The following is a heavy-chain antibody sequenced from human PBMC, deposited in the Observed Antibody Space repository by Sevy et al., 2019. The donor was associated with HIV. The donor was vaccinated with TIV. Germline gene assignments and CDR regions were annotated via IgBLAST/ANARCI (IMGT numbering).Heavy chain of an antibody. CDR3: ARDLVLPATTDYYYYGMDV. J-gene: IGHJ6*02. CDR2: ISSRGNTI. Sequence: GGSLRLSCAASGFIFSDYYMSWIRQAPGKGLEWVSYISSRGNTIYYTHSVKGRFTISRDNTKKLLFLQMNSLRAEDTAVYYCARDLVLPATTDYYYYGMDVWGQGTTVTVSS. CDR1: GFIFSDYY. D-gene: IGHD2-15*01. V-gene: IGHV3-11*04.